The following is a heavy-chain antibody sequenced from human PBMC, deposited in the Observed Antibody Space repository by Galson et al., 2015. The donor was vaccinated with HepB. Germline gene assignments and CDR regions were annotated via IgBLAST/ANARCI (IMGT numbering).Heavy chain of an antibody. V-gene: IGHV1-24*01. Sequence: SLKVSCKVSGYTFGDLSIHWVRQAPGKGLGWMGGFDLEVGDTFYGQSFQGRVTMIGDTSTDTAYMQLNSLTYEDTAVYFCGARRSGKLYFDYWGRGTQATVSS. CDR1: GYTFGDLS. J-gene: IGHJ4*02. CDR3: GARRSGKLYFDY. D-gene: IGHD3-10*01. CDR2: FDLEVGDT.